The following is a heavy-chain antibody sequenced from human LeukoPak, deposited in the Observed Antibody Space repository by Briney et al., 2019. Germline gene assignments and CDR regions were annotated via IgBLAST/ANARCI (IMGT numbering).Heavy chain of an antibody. CDR3: ARDQSDWLSNPMYYFDY. V-gene: IGHV3-33*01. CDR2: MWYDGSNK. J-gene: IGHJ4*02. Sequence: GGSLRLSCAASGFTFSSYGMHWVRQAPGKGLEWVAIMWYDGSNKYYADSVKGRFTISRDNSKNTLYLQMNSLRAEDTAVYYCARDQSDWLSNPMYYFDYWGQGTLVTVSS. CDR1: GFTFSSYG. D-gene: IGHD3-9*01.